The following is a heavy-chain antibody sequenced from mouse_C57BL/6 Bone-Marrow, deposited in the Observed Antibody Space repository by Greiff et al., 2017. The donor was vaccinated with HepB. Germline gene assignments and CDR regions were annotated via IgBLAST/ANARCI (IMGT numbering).Heavy chain of an antibody. CDR1: GYTFTSYW. CDR2: IDPSDSYT. J-gene: IGHJ1*03. Sequence: QVQLQQPGAELVMPGASVKLSCKASGYTFTSYWMHWVKQRPGQGLEWIGEIDPSDSYTNYNQKFQGKSTLTVDKSSSTAYMQLRSLTSEDSAVYDCARVRYWYFDVWGTGTTVTVSS. CDR3: ARVRYWYFDV. V-gene: IGHV1-69*01. D-gene: IGHD3-2*02.